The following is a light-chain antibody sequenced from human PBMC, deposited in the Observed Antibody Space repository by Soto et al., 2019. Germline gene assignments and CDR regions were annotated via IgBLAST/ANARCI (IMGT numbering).Light chain of an antibody. V-gene: IGLV2-8*01. CDR1: SSDIGGYNS. CDR2: EVN. CDR3: SSSAGTNSFVL. J-gene: IGLJ3*02. Sequence: QSVLTQPPSASGSPGQSVTISCTGTSSDIGGYNSVSWYQQHPGKAPKLMIYEVNKRPLGVPERFSGSKSGNTASLTVSGLQADDEADYYCSSSAGTNSFVLFGGWTKLTVL.